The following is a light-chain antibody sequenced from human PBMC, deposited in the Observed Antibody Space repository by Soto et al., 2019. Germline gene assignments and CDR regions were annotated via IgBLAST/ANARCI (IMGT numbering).Light chain of an antibody. CDR3: QQYHDWPWT. J-gene: IGKJ1*01. CDR1: QDIGID. Sequence: DIVMTQSPATLSVSPGQRATVSCRASQDIGIDLARYQQKPGQAPRLLIYGASTRATDTPARFSGSGSGTEFTLTINGLQSEDFAVYHCQQYHDWPWTFGQGTKVEI. CDR2: GAS. V-gene: IGKV3-15*01.